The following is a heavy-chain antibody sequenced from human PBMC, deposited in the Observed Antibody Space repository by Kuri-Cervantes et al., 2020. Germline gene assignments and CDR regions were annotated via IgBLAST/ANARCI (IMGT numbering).Heavy chain of an antibody. V-gene: IGHV3-15*01. CDR1: GFTFSAAW. Sequence: LSLTCAASGFTFSAAWMNWVRQAPGKGLEWVGRIKTKTDGGTTDYAAPVKGRFAISRDESKNMLYLQMNSLKTEDTAVYFCTTAPPRLADLDVWGQGTTVTVSS. CDR2: IKTKTDGGTT. J-gene: IGHJ6*02. D-gene: IGHD2-15*01. CDR3: TTAPPRLADLDV.